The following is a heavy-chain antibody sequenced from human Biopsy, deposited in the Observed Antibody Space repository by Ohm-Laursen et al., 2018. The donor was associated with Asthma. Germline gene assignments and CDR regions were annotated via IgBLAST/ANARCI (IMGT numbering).Heavy chain of an antibody. CDR3: ARDGGLNGDPGHWSFDL. V-gene: IGHV3-30-3*01. CDR1: RFTYE. CDR2: ISYDGSSI. D-gene: IGHD4-17*01. Sequence: SLRLSCSASRFTYEMRWVRQAPGKGLEWVAVISYDGSSIYYADSVKGRFTISRDSSRNSLYLQMDGLGPDDTAVYYCARDGGLNGDPGHWSFDLWGRGTLLTV. J-gene: IGHJ2*01.